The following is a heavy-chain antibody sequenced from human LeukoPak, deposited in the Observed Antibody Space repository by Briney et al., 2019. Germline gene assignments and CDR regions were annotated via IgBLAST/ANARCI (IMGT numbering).Heavy chain of an antibody. V-gene: IGHV4-4*07. CDR3: ARGVIAARPGDAFDI. Sequence: SETLSLTCTVSGGSISSYYWSWIRQPAGKGLEWIGRIYTSGSTNYNPSLKSRVTISVDTSKNQFSLKLSSVTAADTAVYYCARGVIAARPGDAFDIWGQGTMVTVSS. CDR2: IYTSGST. D-gene: IGHD6-6*01. CDR1: GGSISSYY. J-gene: IGHJ3*02.